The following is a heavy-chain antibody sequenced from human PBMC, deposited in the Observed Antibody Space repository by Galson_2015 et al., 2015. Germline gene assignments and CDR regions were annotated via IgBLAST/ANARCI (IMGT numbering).Heavy chain of an antibody. V-gene: IGHV3-74*01. CDR2: INTDGRTT. CDR1: GFTFSNYW. D-gene: IGHD1-14*01. Sequence: SLRLSCAASGFTFSNYWMHWVRQAPGKGLVWVSRINTDGRTTTYADSVKGRFTISRDDAKNTLYLQMNSLRAEDTAAYYCARGGVAAGADYWGQGTLVTVSS. CDR3: ARGGVAAGADY. J-gene: IGHJ4*02.